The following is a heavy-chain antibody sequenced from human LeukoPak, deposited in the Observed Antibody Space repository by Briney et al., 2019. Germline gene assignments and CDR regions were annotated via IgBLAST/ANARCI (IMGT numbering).Heavy chain of an antibody. J-gene: IGHJ4*02. CDR3: ARSIPDYTRFDY. V-gene: IGHV3-21*04. CDR1: GFTFSSYS. CDR2: FKTNSGQV. Sequence: GGSLRLSCAASGFTFSSYSMNWVRLAPGKGLEWVSTFKTNSGQVYYAESVRGRFTISRDNSKNTVYLQMSSLRAEDTALYYCARSIPDYTRFDYWGQGALVTVSP. D-gene: IGHD2-2*02.